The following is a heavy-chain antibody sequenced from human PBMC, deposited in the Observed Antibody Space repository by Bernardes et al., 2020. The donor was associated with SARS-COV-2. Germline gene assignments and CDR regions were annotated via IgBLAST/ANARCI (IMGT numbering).Heavy chain of an antibody. Sequence: ASVKVSCKASGYTFTSYVIGWVRQAPGQGLEWMGWIIAYNGNTNYAQKLQGRVTMTTDTSTSTAYMELRSLRSDDTAVYYCAREGDNQRSWYYDFWGGYQLPHYFFYGMDVSGQGTTVTVSS. D-gene: IGHD3-3*01. V-gene: IGHV1-18*04. CDR3: AREGDNQRSWYYDFWGGYQLPHYFFYGMDV. CDR2: IIAYNGNT. J-gene: IGHJ6*02. CDR1: GYTFTSYV.